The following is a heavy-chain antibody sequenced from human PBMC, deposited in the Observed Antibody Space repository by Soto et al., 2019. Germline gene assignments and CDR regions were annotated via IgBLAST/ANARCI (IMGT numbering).Heavy chain of an antibody. CDR1: GGTFSSYA. V-gene: IGHV1-69*01. Sequence: QVQLVQSGAEVKKPGSSVKVSCKASGGTFSSYAINWVRQVPGQGLEWMGGIITVFGTANYAQKFQGRLTITADESKSTAYMDLSSLSSEDAAFCYCARERGGAVIVGVTGTFDVWGQGTMVTVSS. CDR2: IITVFGTA. J-gene: IGHJ3*01. CDR3: ARERGGAVIVGVTGTFDV. D-gene: IGHD3-16*01.